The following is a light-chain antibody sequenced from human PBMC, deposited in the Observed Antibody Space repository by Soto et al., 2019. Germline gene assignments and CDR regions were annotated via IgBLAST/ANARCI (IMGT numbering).Light chain of an antibody. CDR1: SSNIGAGYG. CDR2: GNG. V-gene: IGLV1-40*01. CDR3: QSYDSSLSGYV. Sequence: QSVLTQPPSVSGAPGQRVTISCTGSSSNIGAGYGVHWYQQLPGTAPKLLIYGNGNRPSGVPDRFPGSKSGTSASLAITGLQAEDEADYYCQSYDSSLSGYVFGTGTKVTVL. J-gene: IGLJ1*01.